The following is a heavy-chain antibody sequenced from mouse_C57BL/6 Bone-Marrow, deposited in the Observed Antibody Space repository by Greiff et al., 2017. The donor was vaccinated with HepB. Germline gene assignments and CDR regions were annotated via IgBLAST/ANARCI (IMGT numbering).Heavy chain of an antibody. CDR2: IDPDTGGT. V-gene: IGHV1-15*01. D-gene: IGHD1-1*01. J-gene: IGHJ2*01. CDR1: GYTFTDYE. Sequence: VQLQQSGAELVRPGASVPLSCKASGYTFTDYEMHWVKQTPVHGLAWIGAIDPDTGGTAYNQKFQGKAILTADKSSSTAYMELRSLTSEDSAVYYCTRHNYGSSRFDYWGQGTTLTVSS. CDR3: TRHNYGSSRFDY.